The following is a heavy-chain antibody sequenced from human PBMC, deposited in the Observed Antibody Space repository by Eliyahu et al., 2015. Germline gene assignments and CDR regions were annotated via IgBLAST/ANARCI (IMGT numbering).Heavy chain of an antibody. Sequence: EVQLVESGGGLVQPGGSVRXSCVGSGFTFSNYWMSWVRQVPGTGLEWVAKINQDGSEKDYVDSVKGRFTVSRDNAQNSLFLQMNSLRAEDTAVYYCARDSAHTSGWHRADHWGQGVLVTVSS. CDR3: ARDSAHTSGWHRADH. D-gene: IGHD6-19*01. V-gene: IGHV3-7*05. CDR2: INQDGSEK. CDR1: GFTFSNYW. J-gene: IGHJ4*02.